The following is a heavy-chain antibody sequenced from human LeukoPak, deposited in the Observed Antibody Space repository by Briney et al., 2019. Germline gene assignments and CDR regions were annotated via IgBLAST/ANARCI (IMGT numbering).Heavy chain of an antibody. V-gene: IGHV3-20*04. D-gene: IGHD5-24*01. CDR2: INWNGGST. CDR1: GFTFDDYG. CDR3: ARARRDGYNSLFGLDAFDI. Sequence: GGSLRLSCAASGFTFDDYGMSWVRQAPGKGLEWVSGINWNGGSTGYADSVKGRFTISRDNAKNSLNLQMNSLRAEDTALYYCARARRDGYNSLFGLDAFDIWGQGTMVTVSS. J-gene: IGHJ3*02.